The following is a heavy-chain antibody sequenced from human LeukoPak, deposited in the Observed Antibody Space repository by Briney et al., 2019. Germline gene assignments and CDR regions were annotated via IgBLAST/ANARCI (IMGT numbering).Heavy chain of an antibody. V-gene: IGHV1-2*02. CDR1: GYTFTGYY. J-gene: IGHJ4*02. CDR2: INPNSGGT. Sequence: ASVKVSCKASGYTFTGYYIHWVRQAPGQGLEWMGWINPNSGGTIYAQKFQGRVTMTRDTSISTAYMELNSLRSDDTAVYYCARRGDGDILTAYYFFDSWGQGTLVTDSS. CDR3: ARRGDGDILTAYYFFDS. D-gene: IGHD3-9*01.